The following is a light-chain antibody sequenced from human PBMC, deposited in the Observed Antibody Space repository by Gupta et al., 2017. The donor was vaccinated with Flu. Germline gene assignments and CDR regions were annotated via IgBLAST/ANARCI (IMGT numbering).Light chain of an antibody. J-gene: IGKJ1*01. CDR1: QSISSY. Sequence: DPVSIPCRASQSISSYLNWYQQKPRKAPKLLIYAASSLQSGVPSRFSGSGSGTDFTLTISSLQPEDFATYYCQQSYTTPRTFGQGTKVEMK. CDR2: AAS. CDR3: QQSYTTPRT. V-gene: IGKV1-39*01.